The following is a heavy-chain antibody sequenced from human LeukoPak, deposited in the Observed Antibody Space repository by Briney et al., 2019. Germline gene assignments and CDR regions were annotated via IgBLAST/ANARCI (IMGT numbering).Heavy chain of an antibody. Sequence: GGSLRLSCAASGFTFSDYYMSWIRQAPGKGLEWVSYTSSSSYTNYADSVKGRFTISRDNAKNSLYLQMNSLRAEDTAVYYCARDSWAAADPYYYYGMGVWGKGTTVTVSS. CDR1: GFTFSDYY. V-gene: IGHV3-11*06. CDR2: TSSSSYT. CDR3: ARDSWAAADPYYYYGMGV. D-gene: IGHD6-13*01. J-gene: IGHJ6*04.